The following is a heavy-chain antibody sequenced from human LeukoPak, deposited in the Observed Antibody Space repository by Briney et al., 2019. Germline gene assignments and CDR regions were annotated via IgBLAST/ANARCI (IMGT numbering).Heavy chain of an antibody. V-gene: IGHV3-23*01. J-gene: IGHJ4*02. CDR1: GLTFSSYA. D-gene: IGHD3-22*01. CDR2: ISGSGGTT. CDR3: AKDTSGSYFTGGY. Sequence: GGSLRLSCAGSGLTFSSYAMSWVRQAPGKGLEWVSAISGSGGTTYYADSVKGRFTISRDNSKNTLYLQMNSLRAEDTAVYYCAKDTSGSYFTGGYWGQGTLVTVSS.